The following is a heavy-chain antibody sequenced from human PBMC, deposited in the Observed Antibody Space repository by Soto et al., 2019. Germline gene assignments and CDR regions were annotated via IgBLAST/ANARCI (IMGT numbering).Heavy chain of an antibody. CDR1: GYTFTSYA. D-gene: IGHD2-15*01. CDR3: ARFRGYCSGGNCYNWFDP. CDR2: MNVGNGNT. Sequence: QVQLVQSGAEVKKPGASVKVSCKASGYTFTSYALHWVRQAPGQRLEWMGWMNVGNGNTQYSQKFQGRVTITSDTSASTAYMELSSLRSEDTAVYYCARFRGYCSGGNCYNWFDPWGQGTLVTVSS. J-gene: IGHJ5*02. V-gene: IGHV1-3*01.